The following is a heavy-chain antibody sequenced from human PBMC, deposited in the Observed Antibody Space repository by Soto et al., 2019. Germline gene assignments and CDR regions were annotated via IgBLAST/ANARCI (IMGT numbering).Heavy chain of an antibody. CDR3: AKDSLSSAQNYYYYMDV. CDR2: ISYDGSNK. V-gene: IGHV3-30*18. Sequence: PGGSLRLSCAASGFTFSSYGMHWVRQAPGKGLEWVAVISYDGSNKYYADSVKGRFTISRDNSKNTLYLQMNSQRAEDTAVYYCAKDSLSSAQNYYYYMDVWGKGTTVTVSS. CDR1: GFTFSSYG. J-gene: IGHJ6*03. D-gene: IGHD6-25*01.